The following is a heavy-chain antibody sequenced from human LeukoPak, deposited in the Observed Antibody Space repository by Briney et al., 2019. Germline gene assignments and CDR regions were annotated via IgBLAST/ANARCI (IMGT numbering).Heavy chain of an antibody. CDR2: ISPEGGDT. CDR3: ARNYGHNSKYFDF. Sequence: ASVKVSCKASGYTFSDYFMHWVRQAPGQGLEWMGWISPEGGDTHYAQRFQGGVTMTRDTTISTAYMELTSLSSDDTAVYYCARNYGHNSKYFDFWGQGTLVTVSS. J-gene: IGHJ4*02. D-gene: IGHD4-17*01. V-gene: IGHV1-2*02. CDR1: GYTFSDYF.